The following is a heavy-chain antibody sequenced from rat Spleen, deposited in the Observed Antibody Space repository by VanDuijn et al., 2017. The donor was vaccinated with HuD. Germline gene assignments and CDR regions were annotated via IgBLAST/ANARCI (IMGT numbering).Heavy chain of an antibody. CDR3: ARHPDYSNYFDY. Sequence: EVQMVESGGGLVQPGRSLKLSCAASGFTFSDYGMAWVRQAPTKGLEWVAYISAGGDSSYYRDSVKGRFAISRDNAKNTLYLQMDSLRSEDTATYYCARHPDYSNYFDYWGQGVMVTVSS. D-gene: IGHD1-1*01. CDR1: GFTFSDYG. V-gene: IGHV5S13*01. CDR2: ISAGGDSS. J-gene: IGHJ2*01.